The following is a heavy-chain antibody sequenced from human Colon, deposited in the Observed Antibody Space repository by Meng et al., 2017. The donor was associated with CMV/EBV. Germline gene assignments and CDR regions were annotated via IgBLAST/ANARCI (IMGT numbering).Heavy chain of an antibody. CDR2: ISAYNGNT. CDR1: VDTLIDFG. J-gene: IGHJ4*02. Sequence: VQLVQSGTEGKKPGAAVKVSCTASVDTLIDFGISGVRQAPGQGLEWMGWISAYNGNTNYAPEFQGRDTLTTDPCTTTDTSTTTVYMELRSLRSDDTAIYYCATELSRGGYWGQGTLVTVSS. CDR3: ATELSRGGY. V-gene: IGHV1-18*01.